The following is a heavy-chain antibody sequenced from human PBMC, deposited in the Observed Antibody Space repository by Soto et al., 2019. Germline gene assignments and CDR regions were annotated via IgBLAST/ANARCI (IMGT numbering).Heavy chain of an antibody. CDR1: GFAFSYYW. CDR3: ASDEAVDH. V-gene: IGHV3-7*03. Sequence: GGSLRLSCAASGFAFSYYWMSWVRQAPGKGLEWVANIQQDGSQKYYADSVKGRFTISRDNAQNSLYLQMKSLRADDTAVYYCASDEAVDHWGQGTLVTVS. CDR2: IQQDGSQK. J-gene: IGHJ4*02.